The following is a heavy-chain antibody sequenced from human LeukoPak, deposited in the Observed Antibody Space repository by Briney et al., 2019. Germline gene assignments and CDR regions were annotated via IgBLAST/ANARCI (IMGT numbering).Heavy chain of an antibody. CDR1: GAPISRFY. D-gene: IGHD6-19*01. Sequence: SETLSLTCTASGAPISRFYWNWVRQPPGKGLEWIGNIYNGVPTFFNPSLKSRVTLSVDTSKTQFSLQLASVAAADTAVYYCVQTTGWPGFDYWGQGILVTVSS. CDR3: VQTTGWPGFDY. V-gene: IGHV4-4*09. J-gene: IGHJ4*02. CDR2: IYNGVPT.